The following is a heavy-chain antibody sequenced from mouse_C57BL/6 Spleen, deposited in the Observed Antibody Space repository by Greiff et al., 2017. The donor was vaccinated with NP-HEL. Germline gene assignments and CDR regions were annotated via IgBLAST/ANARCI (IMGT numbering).Heavy chain of an antibody. D-gene: IGHD1-1*01. CDR1: GFSLTSYG. V-gene: IGHV2-2*01. CDR3: ARNGATVVEDYFDY. Sequence: VKLQESGPGLVQPSQSLSITCTVSGFSLTSYGVHWVRQSPGKGLEWLGVIWSGGSTDYNAAFISRLSISKDNSKSQVFFKMNSLQADDTAIYYCARNGATVVEDYFDYWGQGTTLTVSS. J-gene: IGHJ2*01. CDR2: IWSGGST.